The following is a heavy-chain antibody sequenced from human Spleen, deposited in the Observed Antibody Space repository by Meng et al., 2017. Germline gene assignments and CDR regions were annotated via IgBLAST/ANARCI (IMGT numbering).Heavy chain of an antibody. CDR2: INHSGST. CDR1: AGSFSDYY. Sequence: QVQLQQWGAGLLKPSETPSLTCVVSAGSFSDYYWSWIRQPPGKGLEGIGEINHSGSTNYNPSLESRATISVDTSQNNLSLKLSSVTAADSAVYYCARGPTTMAHDFDYWGQGTLVTVSS. CDR3: ARGPTTMAHDFDY. J-gene: IGHJ4*02. V-gene: IGHV4-34*01. D-gene: IGHD4-11*01.